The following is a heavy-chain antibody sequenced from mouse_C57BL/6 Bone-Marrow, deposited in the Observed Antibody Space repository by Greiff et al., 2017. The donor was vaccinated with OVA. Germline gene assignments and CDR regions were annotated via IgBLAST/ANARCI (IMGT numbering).Heavy chain of an antibody. D-gene: IGHD6-5*01. CDR1: GFTFSDYG. V-gene: IGHV5-17*01. CDR2: ISSGSSTI. J-gene: IGHJ2*01. Sequence: EVKLMESGGGLVKPGGSLKLSCAASGFTFSDYGMHWVRQAPEKGLEWVAYISSGSSTIYYADTVKGRFTISRANAKNTLFLQMTSLRSEDTAMYYCARDYAVYFDYWGQGTTLTVSS. CDR3: ARDYAVYFDY.